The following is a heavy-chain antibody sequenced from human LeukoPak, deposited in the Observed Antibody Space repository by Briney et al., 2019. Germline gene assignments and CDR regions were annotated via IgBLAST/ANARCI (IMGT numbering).Heavy chain of an antibody. Sequence: ASVKVSCKVSGYTLTELSMHWVRQAPGKGLEWMGGFDPEDGETIYAQKFQGRVTMTEDTSTDTAYMELSSLRSEDTAVYYCATLLSSTSSFETIDYWGQGTLVTVSS. CDR2: FDPEDGET. V-gene: IGHV1-24*01. CDR3: ATLLSSTSSFETIDY. CDR1: GYTLTELS. J-gene: IGHJ4*02. D-gene: IGHD2-2*01.